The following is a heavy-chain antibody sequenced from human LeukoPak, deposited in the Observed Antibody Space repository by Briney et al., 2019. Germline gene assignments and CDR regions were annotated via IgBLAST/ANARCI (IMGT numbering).Heavy chain of an antibody. CDR1: GGSINSGDYY. V-gene: IGHV4-61*08. D-gene: IGHD3-22*01. J-gene: IGHJ4*02. CDR2: IYYSGST. CDR3: ARIYDSRKGLLDY. Sequence: SETLSLNCTISGGSINSGDYYWRWIRQPPGKGLEWIGHIYYSGSTTYNLSLQSRVTISVDTSKNQFSLKLSSVTAADTAVYYCARIYDSRKGLLDYWGQGILVTVSS.